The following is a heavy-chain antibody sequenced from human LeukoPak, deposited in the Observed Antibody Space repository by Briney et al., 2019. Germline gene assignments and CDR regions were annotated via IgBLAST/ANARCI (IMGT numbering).Heavy chain of an antibody. V-gene: IGHV3-23*01. CDR1: GFTFRSYW. D-gene: IGHD3-22*01. CDR2: ISGSGGST. J-gene: IGHJ4*02. CDR3: AKASAMIVVVSKHFDY. Sequence: GGSLRLSCAASGFTFRSYWMSWVRQAPGKGLERVSAISGSGGSTYYADSVKGRFTISRDNSKNTLYLQMNSLRAEDTAVYYCAKASAMIVVVSKHFDYWGQGTLVTVSS.